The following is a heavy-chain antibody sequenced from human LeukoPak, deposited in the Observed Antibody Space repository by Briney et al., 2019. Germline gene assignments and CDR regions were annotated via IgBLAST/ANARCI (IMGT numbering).Heavy chain of an antibody. CDR3: ARVDYGDSLDAFDI. V-gene: IGHV3-48*01. D-gene: IGHD4-17*01. Sequence: GGSLRLSCAASGFTFSSYSMNWVRQAPGKGLEWVSYISSSSSTIYYADSVKGRFTISRDNAKNSLYLQMNSLKTEDTAVYYCARVDYGDSLDAFDIWGQGTMVTVSS. J-gene: IGHJ3*02. CDR2: ISSSSSTI. CDR1: GFTFSSYS.